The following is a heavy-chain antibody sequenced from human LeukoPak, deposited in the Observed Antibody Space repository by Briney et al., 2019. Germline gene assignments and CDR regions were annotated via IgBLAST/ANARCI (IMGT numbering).Heavy chain of an antibody. D-gene: IGHD6-19*01. J-gene: IGHJ2*01. CDR1: GGSFSGYY. CDR2: INHSGST. Sequence: SSETLSLTCAVYGGSFSGYYWSWIRQPPGKGLEWIGEINHSGSTNYNPSLRSRATISGDTSQNHFSLRLTAVTAADTAVYYCARLRHSGGWQDWYFDLWGRGTLVTVSS. V-gene: IGHV4-34*01. CDR3: ARLRHSGGWQDWYFDL.